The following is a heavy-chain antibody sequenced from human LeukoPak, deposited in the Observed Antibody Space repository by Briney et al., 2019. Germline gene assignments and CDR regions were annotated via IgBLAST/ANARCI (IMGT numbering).Heavy chain of an antibody. CDR2: INHSGRT. Sequence: KASETLSLTCSVYGGSFSEYYWSWLRQPPGKGLEWIGEINHSGRTNYTPSLKSRVTIAVDTSKNQFSLKLSSVTAADTAVYYCARVEYSSSYDVYWGQGTLVIVSS. J-gene: IGHJ4*02. CDR3: ARVEYSSSYDVY. D-gene: IGHD6-6*01. V-gene: IGHV4-34*01. CDR1: GGSFSEYY.